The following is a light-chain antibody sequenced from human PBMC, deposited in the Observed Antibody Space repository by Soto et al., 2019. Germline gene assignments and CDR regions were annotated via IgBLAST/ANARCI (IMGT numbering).Light chain of an antibody. Sequence: EVVLTQSPASLSLSPGDRATLSCRADQSVSDTLAWYQQKPGQAPRLLIYGASTRAPGFPARFSGSGSGTDFTLTISSLQSEDFAVYYCQQYNNWPWTFGQGTKVEIK. CDR2: GAS. CDR1: QSVSDT. V-gene: IGKV3-15*01. CDR3: QQYNNWPWT. J-gene: IGKJ1*01.